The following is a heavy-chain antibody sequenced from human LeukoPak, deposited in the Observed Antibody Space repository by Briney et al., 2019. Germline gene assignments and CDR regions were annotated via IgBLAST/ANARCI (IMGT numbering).Heavy chain of an antibody. CDR3: ARFVVGQWLINY. CDR1: GGSFSGYY. CDR2: INHSGST. D-gene: IGHD6-19*01. J-gene: IGHJ4*02. Sequence: SETLSLTCAVYGGSFSGYYWSWIRQPPGKGLEWIGEINHSGSTNYNPSLKSRVTISVDTSKNQFSLKLSSVTAADTAVYYCARFVVGQWLINYWGQGALVTVSS. V-gene: IGHV4-34*01.